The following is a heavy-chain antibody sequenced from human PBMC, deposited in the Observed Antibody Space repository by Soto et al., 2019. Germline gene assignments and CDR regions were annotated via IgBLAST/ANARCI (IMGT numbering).Heavy chain of an antibody. V-gene: IGHV3-23*01. D-gene: IGHD6-13*01. CDR2: ITATGDRA. J-gene: IGHJ2*01. CDR3: AKDLRGPEAGTWYCDL. CDR1: GLTFRNYA. Sequence: EVHLLESGGGLVQPGGSLRLSCAASGLTFRNYAMGWVRQAPGKGLEWVSAITATGDRAQYIDSVRGRFTISRDNSQNTLYMQMNSLRAEDTAVYYCAKDLRGPEAGTWYCDLWDRGPLVTVSS.